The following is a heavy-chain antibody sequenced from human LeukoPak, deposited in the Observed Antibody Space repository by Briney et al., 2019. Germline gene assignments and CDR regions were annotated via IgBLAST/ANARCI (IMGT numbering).Heavy chain of an antibody. CDR1: GFTFSSYA. V-gene: IGHV3-30*04. CDR2: ISYDGSNK. D-gene: IGHD5-24*01. Sequence: PGGSLRLSCAASGFTFSSYAMHWVRQAPGKGLEWVAVISYDGSNKYYADSVKGRFTLSRDNSKNTLYLQMNSLRAEDTAVYYCAKSGYNRFDYWGQGTLVTVSS. CDR3: AKSGYNRFDY. J-gene: IGHJ4*02.